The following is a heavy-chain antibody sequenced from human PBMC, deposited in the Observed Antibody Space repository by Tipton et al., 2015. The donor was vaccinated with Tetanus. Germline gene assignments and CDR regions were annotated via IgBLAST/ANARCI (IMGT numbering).Heavy chain of an antibody. Sequence: TLFLTCTVSGGSVSSGSYFWSWIRQPPGRGLEWIGYVHYSGSTNYSPSLRSRVTLSVDTSKNQFSLKLSSVTAADTAVYYCARIGWLQQNKPAFDIWGQGTVVTVSS. J-gene: IGHJ3*02. CDR1: GGSVSSGSYF. D-gene: IGHD6-19*01. CDR3: ARIGWLQQNKPAFDI. CDR2: VHYSGST. V-gene: IGHV4-61*01.